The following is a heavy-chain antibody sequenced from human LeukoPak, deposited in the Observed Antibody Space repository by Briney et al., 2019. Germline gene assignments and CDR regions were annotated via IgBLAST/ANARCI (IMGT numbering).Heavy chain of an antibody. CDR3: ARDYFEYSSSPHYYYYYMDV. Sequence: GGSLRLSCAVSGFTFSSYAMHWVRQAPGKGLEWVAGISYDGDNKYYEDSVKGRFTISRDNSKNTLYLKMNSLRAEDTAIYYCARDYFEYSSSPHYYYYYMDVWGKGTTVTVSS. J-gene: IGHJ6*03. D-gene: IGHD6-6*01. CDR2: ISYDGDNK. CDR1: GFTFSSYA. V-gene: IGHV3-30-3*01.